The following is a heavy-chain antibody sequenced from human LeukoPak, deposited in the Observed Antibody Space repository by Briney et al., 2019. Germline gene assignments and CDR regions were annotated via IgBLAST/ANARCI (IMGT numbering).Heavy chain of an antibody. Sequence: ASVKVSCKASGYTFTGYYMHWVRQAPGQGLEWMGWINPNSGGTNYAQKFQGRVTMTRDTSISTAYMELSRLRSDDTAVYYCASSMITFGGVIVLNYWGQGTLVTVSS. D-gene: IGHD3-16*02. CDR3: ASSMITFGGVIVLNY. V-gene: IGHV1-2*02. CDR2: INPNSGGT. CDR1: GYTFTGYY. J-gene: IGHJ4*02.